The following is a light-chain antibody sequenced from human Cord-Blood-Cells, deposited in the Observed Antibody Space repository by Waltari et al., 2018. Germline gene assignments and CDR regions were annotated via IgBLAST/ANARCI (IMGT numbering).Light chain of an antibody. CDR3: QAWDSSTYV. J-gene: IGLJ1*01. CDR1: QLGEQY. CDR2: QDS. Sequence: SYELTPPPSVSVSPGQTASLTCSGGQLGEQYVCWYQQKPGQSPVLVIYQDSKRPSGIPERFSGSNSGNTATLTISGTQAMDEADYYCQAWDSSTYVFGTGTKVTVL. V-gene: IGLV3-1*01.